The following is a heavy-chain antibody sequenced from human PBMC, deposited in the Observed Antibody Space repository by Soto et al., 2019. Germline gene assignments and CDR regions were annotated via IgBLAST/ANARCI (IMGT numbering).Heavy chain of an antibody. V-gene: IGHV4-59*01. CDR1: GGSISNYY. CDR2: IYYSGST. CDR3: GGDSGGGWQSGGAFHI. Sequence: QVQLQESGPGLVKPSETLSLTCTVSGGSISNYYWSWIRQPPGKGLEWIGYIYYSGSTNYNPSLRSRVTISIDAYKNLFSVGLSSVTAADTAVYYWGGDSGGGWQSGGAFHIWGQGTMVTVSS. J-gene: IGHJ3*02. D-gene: IGHD6-19*01.